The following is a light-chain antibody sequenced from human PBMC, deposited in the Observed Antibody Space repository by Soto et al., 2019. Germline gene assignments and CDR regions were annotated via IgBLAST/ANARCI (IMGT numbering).Light chain of an antibody. CDR3: QQRSNWIT. Sequence: ELLLTQSPSTLSLSPGERATLSCRASQSVSRYLAWYQQKPGQAPRLLIHDTSYRATGIPARLSGSGSGTDFTLTISSPEPEDFPVYYCQQRSNWITFGQGTRLEIK. J-gene: IGKJ5*01. CDR1: QSVSRY. V-gene: IGKV3-11*01. CDR2: DTS.